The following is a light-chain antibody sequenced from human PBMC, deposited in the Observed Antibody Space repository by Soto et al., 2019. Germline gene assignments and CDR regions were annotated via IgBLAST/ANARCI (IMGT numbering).Light chain of an antibody. CDR3: SSYRTYRTLEV. Sequence: QSVLTQPASVSGSPGQNVTISCSGSSSNIGNNYVSWYQQLPGTAPKLLIYENNKRPSGIPDRFSGSKSGFTASLTISGLQAVDDAHYYCSSYRTYRTLEVFGTGTKVTVL. J-gene: IGLJ1*01. CDR2: ENN. CDR1: SSNIGNNY. V-gene: IGLV1-51*02.